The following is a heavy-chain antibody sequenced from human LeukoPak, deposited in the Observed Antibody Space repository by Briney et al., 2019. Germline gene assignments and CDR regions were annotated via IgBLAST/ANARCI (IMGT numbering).Heavy chain of an antibody. CDR2: INPNSGGT. J-gene: IGHJ4*02. D-gene: IGHD3-22*01. CDR1: GYTFTGYY. Sequence: ASVKVSCKASGYTFTGYYMHWVRQAPGQGLEWMGWINPNSGGTNYAQKFQGRVTMTRDTSISTAYMELSRLRSDDTAVYYCASTKVGGSGYNPFDYWGQGTLVTVSS. V-gene: IGHV1-2*02. CDR3: ASTKVGGSGYNPFDY.